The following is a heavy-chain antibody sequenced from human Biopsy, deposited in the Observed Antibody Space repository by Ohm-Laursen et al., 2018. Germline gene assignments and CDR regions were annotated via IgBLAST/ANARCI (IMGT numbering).Heavy chain of an antibody. Sequence: TLSLTCTVSGGSISDDYWNWIRQPPGKGLQVIGYISSGGRAKYNPSLKSRLTISLDTSKNQPSLRLSSVTAADSAIYYCARERQFRFLEGAFDYWGQGSLVTVSS. CDR1: GGSISDDY. CDR2: ISSGGRA. V-gene: IGHV4-59*01. CDR3: ARERQFRFLEGAFDY. J-gene: IGHJ4*02. D-gene: IGHD3-3*01.